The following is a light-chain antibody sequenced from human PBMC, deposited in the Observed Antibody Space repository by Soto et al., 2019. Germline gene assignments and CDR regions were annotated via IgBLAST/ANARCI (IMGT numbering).Light chain of an antibody. CDR2: HAS. J-gene: IGKJ1*01. Sequence: DIQGTKSPSTLSSAVGDRVNLTCRASQSISRWLAWYKQKPGTAPKLLSYHASNLQSGVPSRFRGSGSGTEFTLTICSLKPDDFETYYCQQYNSYSWTFGEGTKVDIK. CDR1: QSISRW. CDR3: QQYNSYSWT. V-gene: IGKV1-5*01.